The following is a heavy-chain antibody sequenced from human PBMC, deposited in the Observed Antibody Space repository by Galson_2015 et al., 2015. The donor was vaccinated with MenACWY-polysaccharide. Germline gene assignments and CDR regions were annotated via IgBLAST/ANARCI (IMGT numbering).Heavy chain of an antibody. J-gene: IGHJ4*02. CDR1: GFTFSSYS. CDR2: ISSGGTI. CDR3: ARVLKGLVGATPDY. V-gene: IGHV3-48*02. D-gene: IGHD1-26*01. Sequence: SLRLSCAASGFTFSSYSMNWVRQAPGKGLEWVSYISSGGTIYYADSVKDRFTISRDNAKNSLYLQMNSLRDDDTAVHYCARVLKGLVGATPDYWGQGTLVTVSS.